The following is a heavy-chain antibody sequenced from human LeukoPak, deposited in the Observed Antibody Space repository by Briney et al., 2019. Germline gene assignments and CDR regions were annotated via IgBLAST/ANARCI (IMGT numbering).Heavy chain of an antibody. CDR2: IDPSDSYT. CDR3: ARQDF. Sequence: GESLKIYCKVSGYSFTTYWISWVRQMPGKGLEWMGRIDPSDSYTDYAPSFQGLVTISADRSLSTAYLQWYSLKASDTAMYYCARQDFWGQGTLVTVSS. J-gene: IGHJ4*02. V-gene: IGHV5-10-1*01. CDR1: GYSFTTYW.